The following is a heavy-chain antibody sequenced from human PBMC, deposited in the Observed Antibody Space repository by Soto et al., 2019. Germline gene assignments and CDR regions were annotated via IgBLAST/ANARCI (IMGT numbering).Heavy chain of an antibody. D-gene: IGHD2-21*01. J-gene: IGHJ4*02. CDR2: IYYSGST. CDR1: GTAESGHD. V-gene: IGHV4-59*02. Sequence: ATEILSLTCTVSGTAESGHDWSWIRQPPGKGLEWIGYIYYSGSTNYNPSLKSRVTISVDTSKNQFSLKLSSVTAADTAVYYCARLWGWYFDYWGQGTLVTVS. CDR3: ARLWGWYFDY.